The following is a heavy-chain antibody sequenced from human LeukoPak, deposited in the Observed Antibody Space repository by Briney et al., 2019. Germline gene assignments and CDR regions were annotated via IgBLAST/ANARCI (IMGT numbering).Heavy chain of an antibody. Sequence: SETLSLTCTVSGNSIRSYYWSWLRQPAGKGLEWIGHIYPNGTANYNPSLKSRITISEDKSKNQLSLRLNSVTAADTAVYYCARGRACYDYWGQGTLVTVSS. CDR2: IYPNGTA. CDR3: ARGRACYDY. J-gene: IGHJ4*02. D-gene: IGHD2-15*01. CDR1: GNSIRSYY. V-gene: IGHV4-4*07.